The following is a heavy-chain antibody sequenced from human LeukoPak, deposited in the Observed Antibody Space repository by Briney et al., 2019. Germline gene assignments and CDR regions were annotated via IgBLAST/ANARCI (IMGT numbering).Heavy chain of an antibody. CDR3: ARVISGYPPFMDV. CDR2: INHEGDT. J-gene: IGHJ6*02. D-gene: IGHD3-22*01. V-gene: IGHV4-59*01. CDR1: GGSLSTNY. Sequence: SETLSLTCSISGGSLSTNYWSWIRRPPGKGLEWIGNINHEGDTNFNPSLKSRVTLTVDTSKNQVSLRLRSVTAADTAVYYCARVISGYPPFMDVWGQGTTVTVSS.